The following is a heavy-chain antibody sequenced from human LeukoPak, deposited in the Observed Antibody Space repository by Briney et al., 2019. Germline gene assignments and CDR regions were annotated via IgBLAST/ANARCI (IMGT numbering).Heavy chain of an antibody. V-gene: IGHV4-4*07. CDR2: IYTSGST. CDR3: ARAPNYYYDSSGYAFDI. Sequence: PSETLSLTCTVSGGSISSYYWSWIRQPAGKGLEWSGRIYTSGSTNYNPSLKSRVTMSVDTSKNQFSLKLSSVTAADTAVYYCARAPNYYYDSSGYAFDIWGQGTMVTVSS. CDR1: GGSISSYY. D-gene: IGHD3-22*01. J-gene: IGHJ3*02.